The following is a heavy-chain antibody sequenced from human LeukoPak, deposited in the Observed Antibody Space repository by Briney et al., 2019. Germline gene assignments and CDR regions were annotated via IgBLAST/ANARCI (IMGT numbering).Heavy chain of an antibody. J-gene: IGHJ4*02. Sequence: SETLSLTCAVYGGSFSGYYWSLIRQPPRKGLGWIGEINHSGSTNYNPSLKSRVTISVDTSKNQFSLKLSSVTAADTAVYYCARGVAARHFDYWGQGTLVTVSS. D-gene: IGHD6-6*01. CDR2: INHSGST. V-gene: IGHV4-34*01. CDR3: ARGVAARHFDY. CDR1: GGSFSGYY.